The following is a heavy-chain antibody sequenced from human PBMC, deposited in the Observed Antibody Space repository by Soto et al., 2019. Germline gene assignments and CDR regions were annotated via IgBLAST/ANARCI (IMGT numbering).Heavy chain of an antibody. CDR1: GDSSSNYY. V-gene: IGHV4-59*08. CDR3: ARPNCAGDCNSGYGYLDV. D-gene: IGHD2-21*02. Sequence: PSETLSLTCTVSGDSSSNYYWSWIRQPPGRGLEWIGYIHDSGNINYNPSLKSRVTISVHTSKNQFSLKLSSVTAADTAVYYCARPNCAGDCNSGYGYLDVWGQGTTVTVS. J-gene: IGHJ6*02. CDR2: IHDSGNI.